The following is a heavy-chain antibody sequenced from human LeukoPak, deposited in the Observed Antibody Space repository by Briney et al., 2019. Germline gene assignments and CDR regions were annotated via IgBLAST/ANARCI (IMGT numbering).Heavy chain of an antibody. Sequence: SETLSLTCAVYSGSFSGYSWSWIRQPPGKGREWIGEINHSVITNYSPSLKSRVTISVDTSSSQFSLSLSSVTAADTAVYYCARNHTGYFDPWGQGTLVTVSS. CDR2: INHSVIT. V-gene: IGHV4-34*01. CDR1: SGSFSGYS. D-gene: IGHD5-18*01. J-gene: IGHJ5*02. CDR3: ARNHTGYFDP.